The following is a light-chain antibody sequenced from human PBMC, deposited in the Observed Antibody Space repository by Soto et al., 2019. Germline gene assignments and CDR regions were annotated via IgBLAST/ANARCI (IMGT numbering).Light chain of an antibody. CDR1: QSVSSSD. CDR2: RAS. J-gene: IGKJ3*01. CDR3: QPYGTSPGGT. Sequence: EIVLPQAPGTLSLSPGERATLSCRSGQSVSSSDLAWYQQKPGQAPRLLIYRASSRATGIPDRFSGSGSGTDFTLTISRLEPEDFAVYYCQPYGTSPGGTFGPGTKVDIK. V-gene: IGKV3-20*01.